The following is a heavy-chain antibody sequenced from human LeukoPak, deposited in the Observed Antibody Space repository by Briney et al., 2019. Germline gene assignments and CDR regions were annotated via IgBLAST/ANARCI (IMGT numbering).Heavy chain of an antibody. D-gene: IGHD3-10*01. CDR3: ARGHKWGVTMVRGVLYNWFDP. CDR1: GGSFSGYY. CDR2: INRSGST. Sequence: SETLSLTCAVYGGSFSGYYWSWIRQPPGKGLEWIGEINRSGSTNFNPFLKSRVTISVDTSKNQFSLKLSSVTAADTAVYYCARGHKWGVTMVRGVLYNWFDPWGQGTLVTVSS. V-gene: IGHV4-34*01. J-gene: IGHJ5*02.